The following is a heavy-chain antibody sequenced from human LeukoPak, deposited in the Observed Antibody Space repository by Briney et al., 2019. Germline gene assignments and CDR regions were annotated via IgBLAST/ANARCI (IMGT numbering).Heavy chain of an antibody. D-gene: IGHD3-10*01. V-gene: IGHV3-21*01. CDR1: GFTFSSYS. Sequence: GGSLRLSCAASGFTFSSYSMNWVRQAPGKGLEWVSSISSSSSYTYYADSVKGRFTISRDNAKNSLYLQMNSLRGEDTAVYYCVRGRGSYGWFDPWGQGTLVTVSS. J-gene: IGHJ5*02. CDR2: ISSSSSYT. CDR3: VRGRGSYGWFDP.